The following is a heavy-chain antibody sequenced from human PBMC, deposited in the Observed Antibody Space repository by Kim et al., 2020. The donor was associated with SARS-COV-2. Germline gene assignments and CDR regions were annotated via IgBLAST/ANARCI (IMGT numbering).Heavy chain of an antibody. CDR1: GFTFSSYE. V-gene: IGHV3-48*03. J-gene: IGHJ6*02. D-gene: IGHD6-19*01. Sequence: GGSLRLSCAASGFTFSSYEMNWVRQAPGKGLEWVSYISSSGSTIYYADSVKGRFTISRDNAKNSLYLQMNSLRAEDTAVYYCARDAFLTSGWHAYYYYYGMDVWGQGTTVTVSS. CDR2: ISSSGSTI. CDR3: ARDAFLTSGWHAYYYYYGMDV.